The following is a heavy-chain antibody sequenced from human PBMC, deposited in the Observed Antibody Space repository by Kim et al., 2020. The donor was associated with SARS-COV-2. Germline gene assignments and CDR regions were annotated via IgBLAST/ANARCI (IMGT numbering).Heavy chain of an antibody. CDR2: INHSGST. D-gene: IGHD4-17*01. V-gene: IGHV4-34*01. Sequence: SETLSLTCAVYGGSFSGYYWSWIRQPPGKGLEWIGEINHSGSTNYNPSLKSRVTISVDTSKNQFSLKLSSVTAADTAVYYCARGSKSTLTTVTTKFDPWGQGTLVTVSS. CDR3: ARGSKSTLTTVTTKFDP. CDR1: GGSFSGYY. J-gene: IGHJ5*02.